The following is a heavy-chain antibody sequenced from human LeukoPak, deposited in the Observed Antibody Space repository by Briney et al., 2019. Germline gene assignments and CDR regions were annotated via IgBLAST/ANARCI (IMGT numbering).Heavy chain of an antibody. Sequence: SETLSLTCAVYGGSFSGYYWSWIRQHPGKGLEWIGYIYYSGSTYYNPSLKSRVTISVDTSKNQFSLKLSSVTAADTAVYYCAREYSSGASYYFDYWGQGTLVTVSS. V-gene: IGHV4-31*11. J-gene: IGHJ4*02. CDR2: IYYSGST. CDR1: GGSFSGYY. CDR3: AREYSSGASYYFDY. D-gene: IGHD6-19*01.